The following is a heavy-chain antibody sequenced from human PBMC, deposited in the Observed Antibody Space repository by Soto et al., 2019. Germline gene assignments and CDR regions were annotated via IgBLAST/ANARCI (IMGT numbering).Heavy chain of an antibody. CDR1: GGSFSGYY. D-gene: IGHD4-17*01. V-gene: IGHV4-34*01. CDR3: AREYGDYGVIDY. Sequence: QVQLQQWGAGLLKPSETLSLTCAVYGGSFSGYYWSWIRQPPGKGLEWIGEINHSGSTNYNPSLKSRVTISVATAKNELSLKLSSVTAADTAVYYCAREYGDYGVIDYWGQGTLVTFSS. J-gene: IGHJ4*02. CDR2: INHSGST.